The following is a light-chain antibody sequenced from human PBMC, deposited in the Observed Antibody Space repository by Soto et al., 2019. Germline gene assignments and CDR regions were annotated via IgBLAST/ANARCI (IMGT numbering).Light chain of an antibody. V-gene: IGKV3-15*01. CDR3: LQYNNWPPWT. Sequence: EIVMTQSPATLSVSPGERATLSCRASQSVSSNLAWYQQKPGQAPRLLIYGASTRATGIPARFSGTGSGTDFTLPISSLQSEDFAVYYCLQYNNWPPWTFGPGTNVDIK. CDR2: GAS. CDR1: QSVSSN. J-gene: IGKJ3*01.